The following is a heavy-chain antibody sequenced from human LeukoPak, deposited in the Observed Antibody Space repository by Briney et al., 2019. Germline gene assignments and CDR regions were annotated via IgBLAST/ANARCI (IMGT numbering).Heavy chain of an antibody. CDR2: INPNSGFA. CDR1: GYTFTGYY. V-gene: IGHV1-2*02. Sequence: ASVKVSCKASGYTFTGYYIHWVRQAPGQGLQWMGWINPNSGFAHYPQNFQGRLTMTRDTAISTVYMELSRLRSDDTAVYYCARGQQWLEAFDYWGLGTLVTVSS. CDR3: ARGQQWLEAFDY. J-gene: IGHJ4*02. D-gene: IGHD6-19*01.